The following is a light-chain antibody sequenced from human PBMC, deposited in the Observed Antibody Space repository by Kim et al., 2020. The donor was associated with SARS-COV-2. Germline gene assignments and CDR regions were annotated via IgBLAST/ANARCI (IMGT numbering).Light chain of an antibody. V-gene: IGLV3-21*04. CDR3: QVWDGSSDRRV. Sequence: SYELTQPPSVSVAPGKTARITCGGNNIGSKSVHWYQRKPGQAPVLVIYYDSDRPSGIPERFSGSNSGNTATLTISRVEAGDEADYYCQVWDGSSDRRVFG. CDR2: YDS. CDR1: NIGSKS. J-gene: IGLJ3*02.